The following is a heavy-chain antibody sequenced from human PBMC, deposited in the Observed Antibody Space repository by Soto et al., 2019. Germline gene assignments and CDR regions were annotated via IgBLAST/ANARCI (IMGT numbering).Heavy chain of an antibody. V-gene: IGHV3-30-3*01. CDR2: ISYDGSNK. J-gene: IGHJ4*02. CDR3: ARDYYGSGSYYNDPSYDY. D-gene: IGHD3-10*01. CDR1: GFTFSSYA. Sequence: QVQLAESGGGVVQPGRSLRLSCAASGFTFSSYAMHWVRQAPGKGLEWVAVISYDGSNKYYADSVKGRFTISRDNSKNTLYLQMNSLRAEDTTVYYCARDYYGSGSYYNDPSYDYWGQGTLVTVSS.